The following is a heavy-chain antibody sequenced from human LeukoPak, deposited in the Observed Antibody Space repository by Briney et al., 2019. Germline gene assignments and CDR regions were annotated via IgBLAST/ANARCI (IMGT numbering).Heavy chain of an antibody. D-gene: IGHD3-10*01. CDR1: GFTFSSYS. CDR3: ASATLPVRRTPFGY. CDR2: ISSSSSYI. V-gene: IGHV3-21*01. J-gene: IGHJ4*02. Sequence: GGSLRLSCAASGFTFSSYSMNWVRQAPGKGLEWVSSISSSSSYIYYADSVKGRFTISRDNAKNSLYLQMNSLRAEDTAVYYCASATLPVRRTPFGYWGQGTLVTVSS.